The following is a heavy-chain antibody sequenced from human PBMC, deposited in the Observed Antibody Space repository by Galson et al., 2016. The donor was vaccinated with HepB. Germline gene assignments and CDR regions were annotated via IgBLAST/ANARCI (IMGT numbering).Heavy chain of an antibody. J-gene: IGHJ1*01. V-gene: IGHV3-7*03. D-gene: IGHD4-17*01. Sequence: SLRLSCAASGFTFSRFWMNWVRQAPGKGLDWVASINEDGSKTSYVDSVKGRFTISRDNVENYLYLQMNSLRAEDTAVYYWARYGDEAVCNFQHWGQGTLVTVSS. CDR1: GFTFSRFW. CDR3: ARYGDEAVCNFQH. CDR2: INEDGSKT.